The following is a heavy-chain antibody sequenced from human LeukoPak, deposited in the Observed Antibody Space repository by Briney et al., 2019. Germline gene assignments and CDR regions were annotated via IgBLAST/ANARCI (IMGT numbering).Heavy chain of an antibody. CDR1: GYTFTSYD. D-gene: IGHD6-6*01. V-gene: IGHV1-8*01. CDR3: ARDHSSSSSFDY. J-gene: IGHJ4*02. Sequence: ASVKVSCKASGYTFTSYDINWVRQATGQGLEWMGWLNPNSDNTGYAQKFQGRVTMTRNTSISTAYMELSSLRSEDTAVYYCARDHSSSSSFDYWGQGTLVTVSS. CDR2: LNPNSDNT.